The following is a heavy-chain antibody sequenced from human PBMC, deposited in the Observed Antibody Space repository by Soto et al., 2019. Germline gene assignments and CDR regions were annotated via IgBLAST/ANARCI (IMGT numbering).Heavy chain of an antibody. J-gene: IGHJ4*02. D-gene: IGHD3-10*01. V-gene: IGHV1-69*02. Sequence: QVQLVQSGAEVKRPGSSVKVSCKASGDTFTFYSINWVRQAPGLGLEWMGRINPILSMSNYAQRFQGRVTMTADTSTSTAYMKLNSLRSEDTAIYYCASSYGSGHRAFDYWGQGALVTVSS. CDR2: INPILSMS. CDR3: ASSYGSGHRAFDY. CDR1: GDTFTFYS.